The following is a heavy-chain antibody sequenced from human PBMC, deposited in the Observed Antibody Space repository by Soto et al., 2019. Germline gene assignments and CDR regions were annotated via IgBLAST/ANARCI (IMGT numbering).Heavy chain of an antibody. V-gene: IGHV3-53*01. J-gene: IGHJ4*02. CDR2: LYPDGRA. CDR1: GFTVSSNY. CDR3: ARGLGRQNHDNRGYFHLAY. D-gene: IGHD3-22*01. Sequence: EVQLVESGGGLINPGGSLRLSCAASGFTVSSNYLTWVRQAPGRGLKWVSVLYPDGRAYYADSVKGRFTISTDNSKNSVYLHLSPLRAEDTAVYYCARGLGRQNHDNRGYFHLAYWGQGSLVTVSS.